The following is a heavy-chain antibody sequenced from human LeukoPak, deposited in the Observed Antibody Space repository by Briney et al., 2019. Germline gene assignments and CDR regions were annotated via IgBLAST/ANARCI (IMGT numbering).Heavy chain of an antibody. Sequence: GGSLRLSCAASGFTVSSNYMSWVRQAPGKGLEWVSVIYSGGSTYYADSVKGRFTISRDNSKNTLYLQMNSLRGEDTAVYYCARERGYDSGDYYYYMDVWGKGTTVTVSS. CDR1: GFTVSSNY. CDR3: ARERGYDSGDYYYYMDV. V-gene: IGHV3-53*01. D-gene: IGHD5-12*01. CDR2: IYSGGST. J-gene: IGHJ6*03.